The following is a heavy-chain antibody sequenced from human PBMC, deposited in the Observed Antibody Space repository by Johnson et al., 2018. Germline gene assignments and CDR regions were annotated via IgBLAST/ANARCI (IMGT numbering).Heavy chain of an antibody. V-gene: IGHV4-59*01. J-gene: IGHJ6*03. D-gene: IGHD3-10*02. CDR3: ARLGSSNNYYYYIDV. CDR2: IYFSGRT. Sequence: QVQLQESGPGLVKXSETLSVXCTISGGSISNYYWSWIRQPPGKGLECIGCIYFSGRTNYDHSPKRRVTMSVDTSSNQVSLELTSVTAADPAVYYCARLGSSNNYYYYIDVWGKGTTVTVSS. CDR1: GGSISNYY.